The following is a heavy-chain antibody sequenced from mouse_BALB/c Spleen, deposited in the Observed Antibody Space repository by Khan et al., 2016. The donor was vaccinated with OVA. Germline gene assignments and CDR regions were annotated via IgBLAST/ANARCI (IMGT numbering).Heavy chain of an antibody. D-gene: IGHD2-1*01. V-gene: IGHV3-2*02. CDR1: GYSITSDYA. CDR3: ARRAYYGNWYFDV. Sequence: VQLKESGPGLVKPSQSLSLTCTVTGYSITSDYAWNWIRQFPGNKLEWMGYISYSGSTSYNPSLKSRISITRDTSKNQFFLQLSSVTTEDTATYYGARRAYYGNWYFDVWGAGTTVTVSS. J-gene: IGHJ1*01. CDR2: ISYSGST.